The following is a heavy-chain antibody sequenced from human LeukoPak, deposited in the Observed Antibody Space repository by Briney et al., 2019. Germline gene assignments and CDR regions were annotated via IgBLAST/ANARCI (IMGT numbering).Heavy chain of an antibody. CDR1: GFTFSDYY. CDR3: ARDDIGRLWFGEFPSNQH. CDR2: ISGSGSAI. Sequence: GGSLRLSCVASGFTFSDYYMSWIRQAPGKGLEWVSYISGSGSAIYYADSVEGRFTISRDNAKNSLYLQMNSLRVEDTAVYYCARDDIGRLWFGEFPSNQHWGQGTLVTVSS. D-gene: IGHD3-10*01. V-gene: IGHV3-11*01. J-gene: IGHJ1*01.